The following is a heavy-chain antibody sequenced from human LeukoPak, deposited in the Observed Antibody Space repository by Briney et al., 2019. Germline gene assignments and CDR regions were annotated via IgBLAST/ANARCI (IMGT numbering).Heavy chain of an antibody. CDR3: ATEVVVVVAATTDAFDI. J-gene: IGHJ3*02. V-gene: IGHV3-48*03. CDR1: GVTFSSYE. CDR2: ISSSGSTI. Sequence: PGGSLRLSCAASGVTFSSYEMNWVRQPPGKGLEWVSYISSSGSTIYYADSVKGRFTISRDNAKNSLYLQMNSLRAEDTAVYYCATEVVVVVAATTDAFDIWGQGTMVTVSS. D-gene: IGHD2-15*01.